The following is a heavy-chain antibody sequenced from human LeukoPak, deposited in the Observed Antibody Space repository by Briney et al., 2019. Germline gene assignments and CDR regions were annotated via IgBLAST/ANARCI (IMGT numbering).Heavy chain of an antibody. CDR1: GGSISSGGYY. D-gene: IGHD1-26*01. CDR3: ARDSPNSGSYYVVYVY. Sequence: SQTLSLTCTVSGGSISSGGYYWSWIRQHPGKGLEWIGYIYYSGSTYYNPSLKSQVTISVDTSKNQFSLKLSSVTAADTAVYYCARDSPNSGSYYVVYVYWGQGTLVTVSS. V-gene: IGHV4-31*01. J-gene: IGHJ4*02. CDR2: IYYSGST.